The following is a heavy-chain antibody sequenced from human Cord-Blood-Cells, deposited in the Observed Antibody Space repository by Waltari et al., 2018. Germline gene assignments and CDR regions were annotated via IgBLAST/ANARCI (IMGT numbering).Heavy chain of an antibody. Sequence: QVQLVQSGAEVKKPGASVKVSCKVSGYTLTELFMHWVRQAPGKGLEWMGGFDPEDGETIYAQKFQGRVTMTEDTSTDTAYMELSSLRSEDTAVYYCATNPDFWSGYYDAFDIWGQGTMVTVSS. CDR1: GYTLTELF. CDR3: ATNPDFWSGYYDAFDI. J-gene: IGHJ3*02. CDR2: FDPEDGET. V-gene: IGHV1-24*01. D-gene: IGHD3-3*01.